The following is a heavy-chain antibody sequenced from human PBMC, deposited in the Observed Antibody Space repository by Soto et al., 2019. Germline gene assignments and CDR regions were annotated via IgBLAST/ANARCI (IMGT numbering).Heavy chain of an antibody. V-gene: IGHV3-30*18. CDR2: ISYDGSNK. CDR3: AKDESGAATPRYYYFGMDV. Sequence: QVQLVESGGGVVQPGRSLRLSCAASGFTFSSYGMHCVRQAPGKGLEWVAVISYDGSNKYYADSVKGRFTISRDNSKNTLSLQMNSLRAEDTALYYCAKDESGAATPRYYYFGMDVWGQETTITVSS. J-gene: IGHJ6*02. D-gene: IGHD2-15*01. CDR1: GFTFSSYG.